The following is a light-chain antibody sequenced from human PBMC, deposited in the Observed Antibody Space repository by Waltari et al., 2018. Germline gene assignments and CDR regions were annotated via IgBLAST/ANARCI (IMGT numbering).Light chain of an antibody. V-gene: IGKV1-9*01. CDR1: QDISSF. J-gene: IGKJ3*01. Sequence: DIQLTQSPSFLSASVGDRVTITYRASQDISSFLAWYQQKPGGAPKLLIYAASALQSGIPSRFTGSGSGTEFTLTISSLQPEDFATYYCQQFTTYPITFGPGTNVDV. CDR2: AAS. CDR3: QQFTTYPIT.